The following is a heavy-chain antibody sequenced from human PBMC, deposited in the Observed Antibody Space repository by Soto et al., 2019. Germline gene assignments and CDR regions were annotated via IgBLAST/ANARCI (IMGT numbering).Heavy chain of an antibody. D-gene: IGHD2-2*03. CDR2: ISSSGSTI. CDR1: GFTFSDYY. CDR3: ARDGGYCSSTSCYSYWFDP. Sequence: QVQLVESGGGLVKPGGSLRLSCAASGFTFSDYYMSWIRQAPGKGLEGGSYISSSGSTIYYADSVKGRFTISRDNAKNSLYLQMNSLRAEDTAVYYCARDGGYCSSTSCYSYWFDPWGQGTLVTVSS. V-gene: IGHV3-11*01. J-gene: IGHJ5*02.